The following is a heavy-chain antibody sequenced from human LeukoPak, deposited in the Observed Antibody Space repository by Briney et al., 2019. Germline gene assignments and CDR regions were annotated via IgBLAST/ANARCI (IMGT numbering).Heavy chain of an antibody. CDR2: MNPNSGNT. CDR3: ARSLGYCSSTSCYLGFDY. J-gene: IGHJ4*02. Sequence: ASVKVSCKASGYTFTSYDINWVRLATGQGREWMGWMNPNSGNTGYAQKFQGRVTITRNTSISTAYMELSSLRSEDTAVYYCARSLGYCSSTSCYLGFDYWGQGTLVTVSS. CDR1: GYTFTSYD. D-gene: IGHD2-2*01. V-gene: IGHV1-8*03.